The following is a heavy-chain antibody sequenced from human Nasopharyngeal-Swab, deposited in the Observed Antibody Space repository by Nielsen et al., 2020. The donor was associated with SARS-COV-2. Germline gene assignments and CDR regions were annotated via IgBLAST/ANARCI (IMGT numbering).Heavy chain of an antibody. J-gene: IGHJ6*03. CDR1: GYSISSGYY. CDR3: ARDVGAKPAYYYYYMDV. Sequence: SETLSLTCTVSGYSISSGYYWGWIRQPPGKGLEWIGSIYHSGSTYYNPSLKSRVTISVDTSKNQFSLKLSSVTAADTAVYYCARDVGAKPAYYYYYMDVWGKGTTVTVSS. D-gene: IGHD3-3*01. V-gene: IGHV4-38-2*02. CDR2: IYHSGST.